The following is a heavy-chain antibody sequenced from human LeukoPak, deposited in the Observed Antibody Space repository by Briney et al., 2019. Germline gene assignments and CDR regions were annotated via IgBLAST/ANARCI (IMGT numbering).Heavy chain of an antibody. CDR3: ARVLFGYYGVDV. Sequence: GGSLRLSCAASGFAFSNLAMGWVRQAPGKGLEWVSSISGSSDYIFYADSVKGRFTMSRDNAKNSLYLQMNSLRAEDTAVYYCARVLFGYYGVDVWGQGTTVTVSS. D-gene: IGHD3-3*01. CDR2: ISGSSDYI. V-gene: IGHV3-21*01. CDR1: GFAFSNLA. J-gene: IGHJ6*02.